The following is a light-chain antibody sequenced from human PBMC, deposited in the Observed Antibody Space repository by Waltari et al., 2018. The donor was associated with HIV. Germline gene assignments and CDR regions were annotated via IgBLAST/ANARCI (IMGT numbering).Light chain of an antibody. Sequence: QSVLTQPPSVSGAPGQRVSISCTGNKSNIGAGFDVHWYQQLTGTAPKVVIYGNSNRPSGVPERFSGSKSGNTATLTISRVEAGDEADFYCQVWDSSSDHPRVVFGGGTKVTVL. V-gene: IGLV1-40*01. CDR1: KSNIGAGFD. CDR2: GNS. CDR3: QVWDSSSDHPRVV. J-gene: IGLJ2*01.